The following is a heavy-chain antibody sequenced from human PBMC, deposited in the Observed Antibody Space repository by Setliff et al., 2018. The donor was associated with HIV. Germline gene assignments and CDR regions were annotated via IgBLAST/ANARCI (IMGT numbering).Heavy chain of an antibody. J-gene: IGHJ6*02. CDR3: TRDRSDFHYHGMDV. D-gene: IGHD2-21*02. CDR2: IYYSGST. Sequence: PSETLSLTCTLSGGSISSGAYYWTWIRQHPGKGLEWIGYIYYSGSTYYNPSLKSRLTISLDTSSNQFSLRLSSVTAADTPVYYCTRDRSDFHYHGMDVWGQGTTVTVSS. CDR1: GGSISSGAYY. V-gene: IGHV4-31*03.